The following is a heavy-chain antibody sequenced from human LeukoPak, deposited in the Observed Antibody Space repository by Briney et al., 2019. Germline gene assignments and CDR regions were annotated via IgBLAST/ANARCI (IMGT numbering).Heavy chain of an antibody. CDR3: ARSYYYDSSGYFYYGMDV. J-gene: IGHJ6*02. CDR2: IYTSGST. D-gene: IGHD3-22*01. Sequence: PSETLSLTCTVSGGSISSYYWSWIRQPAGKGLEWIGRIYTSGSTNYNPSLTSRVTISVDTSKNQFSLKLSSVTAADTAVYYCARSYYYDSSGYFYYGMDVWGQGTTVTVSS. CDR1: GGSISSYY. V-gene: IGHV4-4*07.